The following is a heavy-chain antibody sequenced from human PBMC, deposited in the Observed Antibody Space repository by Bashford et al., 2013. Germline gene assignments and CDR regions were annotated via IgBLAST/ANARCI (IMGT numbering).Heavy chain of an antibody. D-gene: IGHD3-3*01. CDR2: ISAYNGNT. V-gene: IGHV1-18*01. J-gene: IGHJ6*02. Sequence: WVRQAPGQGLEWMGWISAYNGNTNYAQKLQGRVTMTTDTSTSTAYMELRSLRSDDTAVYYCARDPLYYDFWSGYYNYYYYGMDVWGQGTTVTVSS. CDR3: ARDPLYYDFWSGYYNYYYYGMDV.